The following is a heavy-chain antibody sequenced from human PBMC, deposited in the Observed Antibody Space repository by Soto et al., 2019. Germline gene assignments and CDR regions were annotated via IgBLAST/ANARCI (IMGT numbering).Heavy chain of an antibody. V-gene: IGHV4-34*01. CDR1: GGSFSGYY. CDR2: INHSGST. D-gene: IGHD3-3*01. Sequence: QVQLQQWGAGLLKPSETLSLTCAVYGGSFSGYYWSWIRQPPGKGLEWIGEINHSGSTNYNPSLKRRVTISVDTSKHQFSLKLSSVTAADTAVYYCARETTIFGVVTSPYYFDYWGQGTLVNVSS. J-gene: IGHJ4*02. CDR3: ARETTIFGVVTSPYYFDY.